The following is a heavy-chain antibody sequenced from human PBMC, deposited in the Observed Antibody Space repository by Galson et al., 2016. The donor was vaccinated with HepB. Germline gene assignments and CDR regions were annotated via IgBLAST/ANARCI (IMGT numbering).Heavy chain of an antibody. Sequence: SLRLSCAASGFAFGSHWMHWVRQVPEKGLVWVPRINSDGTISNYADSVKGRFTISRDNAKNTLYLQMNSLRVEDTAVYYCGRDHSVVLTTAYNWFDPWGQGTLVTVSS. V-gene: IGHV3-74*01. CDR1: GFAFGSHW. J-gene: IGHJ5*02. D-gene: IGHD4-23*01. CDR2: INSDGTIS. CDR3: GRDHSVVLTTAYNWFDP.